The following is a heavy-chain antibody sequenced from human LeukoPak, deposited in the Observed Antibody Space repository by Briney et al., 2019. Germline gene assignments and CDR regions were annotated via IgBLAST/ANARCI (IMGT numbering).Heavy chain of an antibody. CDR2: ISYDGSNK. J-gene: IGHJ4*02. CDR3: AKDLTAAAPHY. V-gene: IGHV3-30*18. D-gene: IGHD6-13*01. Sequence: GGSLRLSCAASGFTFSSYGMHWVRQAPGKGLEWVAVISYDGSNKYYADSVKGRFTISRDNSKNTLYLQMNSLRAEDTAVYYCAKDLTAAAPHYWGQGTLATVSS. CDR1: GFTFSSYG.